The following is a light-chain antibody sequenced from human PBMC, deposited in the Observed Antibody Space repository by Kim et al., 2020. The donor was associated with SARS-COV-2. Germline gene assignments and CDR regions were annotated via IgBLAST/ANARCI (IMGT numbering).Light chain of an antibody. J-gene: IGLJ3*02. CDR3: ATWDGSLSSWV. CDR1: SSNIGSNY. V-gene: IGLV1-51*01. Sequence: GQKGTISCSGSSSNIGSNYVSWYQHLRGTAPKLLIYDNSKRPSGIPARLSGSKSGTSATLGITGLQTADEADYYCATWDGSLSSWVFGGGTQLTVL. CDR2: DNS.